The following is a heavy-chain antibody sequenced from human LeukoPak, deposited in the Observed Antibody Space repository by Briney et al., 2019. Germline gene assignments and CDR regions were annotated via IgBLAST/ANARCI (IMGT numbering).Heavy chain of an antibody. CDR2: ISSSSSYI. J-gene: IGHJ4*02. CDR3: ARGRSSSTKRLYYFDY. V-gene: IGHV3-21*01. D-gene: IGHD6-13*01. CDR1: GFTFSSYS. Sequence: GGSLRLSCAASGFTFSSYSMNWVRQAPGKGLEWVSSISSSSSYIYYADSVKGRFTISRDNAKNSLYLQMNSLRAEDTAVYYCARGRSSSTKRLYYFDYWGQGTLVTVSS.